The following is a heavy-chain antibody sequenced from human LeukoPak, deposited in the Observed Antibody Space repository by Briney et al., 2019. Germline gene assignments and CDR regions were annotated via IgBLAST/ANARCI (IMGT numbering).Heavy chain of an antibody. CDR1: GGSISSDY. J-gene: IGHJ4*02. D-gene: IGHD2/OR15-2a*01. CDR2: IYYSGST. V-gene: IGHV4-59*01. CDR3: VASGEYYSFDY. Sequence: SETLSLTCTVSGGSISSDYWSWIRQPPGKGLEWIGYIYYSGSTNYNPSLKSRVTISVDTSKNQFSLKLSSVTAADTAVYYCVASGEYYSFDYWGQGTLVTVSS.